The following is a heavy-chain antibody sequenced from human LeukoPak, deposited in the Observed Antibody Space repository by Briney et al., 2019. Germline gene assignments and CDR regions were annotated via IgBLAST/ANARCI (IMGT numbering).Heavy chain of an antibody. CDR2: ISYDGSNK. Sequence: GGSLRLSCAASGFTFSSYGMHWVRQAPGKGLEWVAVISYDGSNKYYADSVKGRFTISRDNSKNTLYLQMNSLRAEDTAVYYCATLIKKTPVQFDYWGQGTLATVSS. CDR1: GFTFSSYG. D-gene: IGHD3-10*01. J-gene: IGHJ4*02. CDR3: ATLIKKTPVQFDY. V-gene: IGHV3-30*03.